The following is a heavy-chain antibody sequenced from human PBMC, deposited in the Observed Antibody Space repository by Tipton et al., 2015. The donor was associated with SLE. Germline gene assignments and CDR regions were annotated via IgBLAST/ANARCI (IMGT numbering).Heavy chain of an antibody. V-gene: IGHV3-30-3*01. D-gene: IGHD3-3*01. J-gene: IGHJ3*01. CDR1: GFTFSNHA. Sequence: SLRLSCAASGFTFSNHAIHWVRQVPGKGLEWVAVISYDGNNKYYADSVQGRFTISRDNSKKSLYLQMNSLRAGDTAVYYCARDRMTILGLVIGPPDAFDVWGRGTMVTVSS. CDR3: ARDRMTILGLVIGPPDAFDV. CDR2: ISYDGNNK.